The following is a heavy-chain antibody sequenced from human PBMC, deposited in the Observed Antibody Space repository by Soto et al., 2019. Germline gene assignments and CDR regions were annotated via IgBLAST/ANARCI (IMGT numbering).Heavy chain of an antibody. Sequence: DLVESGGGLVRPGESLRLSCAASGFTFTNFRMSWLRQAPGKGLEWVANIKQDGSETRYVESVKGRFTISRDNAKNSLFLQMISLRAEDTAIYYCARSYSTGFLTGYWGQGTLVTVST. CDR3: ARSYSTGFLTGY. J-gene: IGHJ4*02. CDR1: GFTFTNFR. CDR2: IKQDGSET. D-gene: IGHD3-10*01. V-gene: IGHV3-7*01.